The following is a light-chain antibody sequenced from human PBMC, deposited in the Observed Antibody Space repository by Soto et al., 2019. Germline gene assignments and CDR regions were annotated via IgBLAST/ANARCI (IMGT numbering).Light chain of an antibody. Sequence: MTQSPSFVSASVGDRVTISCRASQGITSWLAWYQQKSGQSPRLLIYDVSIRATGVPARFSGTGSETDFTLTISGLQSEDSAVYFCQQYNNWPFSFGQGTRLEIK. CDR2: DVS. CDR1: QGITSW. J-gene: IGKJ5*01. CDR3: QQYNNWPFS. V-gene: IGKV3-15*01.